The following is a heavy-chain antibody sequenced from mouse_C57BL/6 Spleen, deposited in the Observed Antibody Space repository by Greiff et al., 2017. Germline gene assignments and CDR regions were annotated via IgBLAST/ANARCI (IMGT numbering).Heavy chain of an antibody. J-gene: IGHJ2*01. V-gene: IGHV1-61*01. CDR1: GYTFTSYW. D-gene: IGHD1-1*01. CDR3: ARSLYYYGSSYLDY. CDR2: IYPSDSET. Sequence: QVQLQQPGAELVRPGSSVKLSCKASGYTFTSYWMDWVKQRPGQGLEWIGNIYPSDSETHYNQKFKDKATLTVDKSSSTAYMQLSSLTSEDSAVYYCARSLYYYGSSYLDYWGQGTTLTVSS.